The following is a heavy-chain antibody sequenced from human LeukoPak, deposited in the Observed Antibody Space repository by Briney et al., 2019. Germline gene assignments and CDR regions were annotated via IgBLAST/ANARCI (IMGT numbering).Heavy chain of an antibody. V-gene: IGHV3-30-3*01. CDR1: GFTFSSYA. J-gene: IGHJ4*02. CDR2: ISYDGSNK. D-gene: IGHD6-19*01. CDR3: ARGPLTTLQCLVVDY. Sequence: PGGSLRLSCAASGFTFSSYAMHWVRQAPGKGLEWVAVISYDGSNKYYADSVKGRFTISRDNSKNTLYLQMNSLRAEDTAVYYCARGPLTTLQCLVVDYWGQGTLVTVSS.